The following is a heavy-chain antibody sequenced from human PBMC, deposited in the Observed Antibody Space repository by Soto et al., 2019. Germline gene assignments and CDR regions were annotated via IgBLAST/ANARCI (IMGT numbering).Heavy chain of an antibody. CDR1: GFTFSTYA. Sequence: GGSLRLSCAASGFTFSTYAVHWVSQPPGKGLEWVAVLWSDGSKELYADSVKGRFTIFRDNSQNTVYLQMNSLRAEDTAVYYCARRSSGTHGVGYWGQGTMVTVSS. D-gene: IGHD1-26*01. J-gene: IGHJ4*02. CDR2: LWSDGSKE. V-gene: IGHV3-33*08. CDR3: ARRSSGTHGVGY.